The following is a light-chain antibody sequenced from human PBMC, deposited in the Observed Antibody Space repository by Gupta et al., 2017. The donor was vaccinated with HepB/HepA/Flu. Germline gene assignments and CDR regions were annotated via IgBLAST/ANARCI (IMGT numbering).Light chain of an antibody. V-gene: IGKV3-20*01. J-gene: IGKJ2*01. CDR2: GAS. CDR3: QQYGSSPLYT. Sequence: EIVLTQSPGTLSLSPGERATLSCRASQSVSSSYLAWYQQKPGQAPRLLIYGASSRATGIPDRFSGSGYGTDFTLTIRRREPEDFAVYYCQQYGSSPLYTFGQGTKMEIK. CDR1: QSVSSSY.